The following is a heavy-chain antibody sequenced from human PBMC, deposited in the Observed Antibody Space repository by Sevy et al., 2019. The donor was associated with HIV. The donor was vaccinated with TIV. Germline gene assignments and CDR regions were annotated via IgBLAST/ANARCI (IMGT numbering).Heavy chain of an antibody. CDR2: ISYDGSNK. V-gene: IGHV3-30-3*01. J-gene: IGHJ1*01. Sequence: GGSLRLSCAASGFTFSSYAMHWVRQAPGKGLEWVAVISYDGSNKNYADSVKGRFTISRDNSKNTLYLQMNSLRAEDTAVYYCARAPNYYDSSGSKYFQHWGQGTLVTVSS. D-gene: IGHD3-22*01. CDR1: GFTFSSYA. CDR3: ARAPNYYDSSGSKYFQH.